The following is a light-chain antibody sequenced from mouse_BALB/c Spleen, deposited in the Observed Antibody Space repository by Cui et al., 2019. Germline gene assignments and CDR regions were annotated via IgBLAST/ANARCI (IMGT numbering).Light chain of an antibody. V-gene: IGKV4-69*01. CDR2: DTS. J-gene: IGKJ4*01. CDR3: HQRSSYPFT. CDR1: SSVSS. Sequence: QILLTQSPAIMSASPGEKVTMTCRASSSVSSMHWYQQKPGSSPKPRIYDTSNLASGFPARFSGSGSGTSYSLIISSMEAEDAATYYCHQRSSYPFTFGSGTKLEIK.